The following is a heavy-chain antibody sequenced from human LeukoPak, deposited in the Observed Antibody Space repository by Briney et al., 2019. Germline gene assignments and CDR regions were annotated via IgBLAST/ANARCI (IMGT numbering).Heavy chain of an antibody. J-gene: IGHJ4*02. Sequence: GGSLRLSCAASGFTFSNYAMSWVREAPGKGLERVSVISGGGGTTNYADSVKGRFTISRDNSKNTLYLQMNTLSAEDTALYYCAKAASLRVRGIMPLDYWGQGTLVTVSS. V-gene: IGHV3-23*01. CDR2: ISGGGGTT. CDR1: GFTFSNYA. D-gene: IGHD3-10*01. CDR3: AKAASLRVRGIMPLDY.